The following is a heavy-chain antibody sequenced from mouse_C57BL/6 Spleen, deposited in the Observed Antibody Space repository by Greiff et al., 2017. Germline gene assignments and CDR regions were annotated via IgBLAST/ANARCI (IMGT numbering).Heavy chain of an antibody. D-gene: IGHD2-13*01. J-gene: IGHJ3*01. Sequence: EVQLQQSGPGLVKPSQSLSLTCSVTGYSITSGYYWNWIRQFPGNKLEWMGYISYDGSKNYNPSLKNRISITRDTSKNQFFLKLNSVTTEDTATDYCAREGDEDDGAYWGQGTLGTVSA. CDR1: GYSITSGYY. V-gene: IGHV3-6*01. CDR2: ISYDGSK. CDR3: AREGDEDDGAY.